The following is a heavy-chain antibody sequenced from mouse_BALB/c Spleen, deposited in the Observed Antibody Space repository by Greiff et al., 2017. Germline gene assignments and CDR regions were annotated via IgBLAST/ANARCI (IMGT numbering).Heavy chain of an antibody. Sequence: QVQLKQSGAELVRPGSSVKISCKASGYAFSSYWMNWVKQRPGQGLEWIGQIYPGDGDTNYNGKFKGKATLTADKSSSTAYMQLSSLTSEDSAVYFCARYGRDYFDYWGQGTTLTVSS. CDR3: ARYGRDYFDY. J-gene: IGHJ2*01. V-gene: IGHV1-80*01. CDR1: GYAFSSYW. CDR2: IYPGDGDT. D-gene: IGHD1-1*01.